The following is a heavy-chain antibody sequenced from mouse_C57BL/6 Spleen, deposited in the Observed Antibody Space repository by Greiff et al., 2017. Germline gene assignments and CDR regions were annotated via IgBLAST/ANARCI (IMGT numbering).Heavy chain of an antibody. CDR2: INYDGSST. CDR1: GFTFSDYY. D-gene: IGHD4-1*01. Sequence: EVQLVESEGGLVQPGSSMKLSCTASGFTFSDYYMAWVRQVPEKGLEWVANINYDGSSTYYLDSLKSRFIISRDNAKNILYLQMSSLKSEDTATYYCAREELGRGYFDVWGTGTTVTVSS. J-gene: IGHJ1*03. V-gene: IGHV5-16*01. CDR3: AREELGRGYFDV.